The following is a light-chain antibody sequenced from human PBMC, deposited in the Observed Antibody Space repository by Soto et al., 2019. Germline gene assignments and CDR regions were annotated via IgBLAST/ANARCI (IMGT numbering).Light chain of an antibody. V-gene: IGKV3-11*01. CDR3: QQANSFPFT. CDR2: DAY. CDR1: QSFRGL. Sequence: EVVLTQSPVTLSLSPGERATLSCRASQSFRGLLAWYQQKPGQAPRLLIYDAYNRATGIPPRFSGSGSGTDLTITISSLEPEDFETYYCQQANSFPFTFGGGTKVDIK. J-gene: IGKJ4*01.